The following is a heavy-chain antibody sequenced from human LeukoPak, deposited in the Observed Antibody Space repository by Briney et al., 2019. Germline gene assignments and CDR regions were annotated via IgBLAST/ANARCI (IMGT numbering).Heavy chain of an antibody. CDR3: ARAKCKGTRTHCYVLENWFDT. J-gene: IGHJ5*02. V-gene: IGHV4-4*07. CDR1: GGSINDYY. CDR2: IYSTGNT. D-gene: IGHD3-16*01. Sequence: SETLSLTCSVPGGSINDYYWTWMRQPAGKGLEWIGSIYSTGNTDYNPSLKSRVTMSVDTSKSQVSLRLTSVTAADTALYYCARAKCKGTRTHCYVLENWFDTWGRGPLVSVSS.